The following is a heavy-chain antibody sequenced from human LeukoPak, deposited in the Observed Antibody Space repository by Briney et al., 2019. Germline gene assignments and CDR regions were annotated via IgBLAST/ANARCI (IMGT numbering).Heavy chain of an antibody. CDR2: INPNSGDT. D-gene: IGHD2-15*01. CDR3: ARRCSGGSCSGAYDI. J-gene: IGHJ3*02. Sequence: ASVKVSCKASGYTFTVHYMHWVRQAPGQGLEWMGWINPNSGDTNYAQKFQGSVTMTRDTSISTAYMELSSLRSDDTAVYYCARRCSGGSCSGAYDIWGQGTMVTVSS. CDR1: GYTFTVHY. V-gene: IGHV1-2*02.